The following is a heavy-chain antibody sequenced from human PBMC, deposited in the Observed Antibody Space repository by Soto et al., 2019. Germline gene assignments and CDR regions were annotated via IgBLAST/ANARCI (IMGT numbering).Heavy chain of an antibody. CDR2: ISFDGSNK. D-gene: IGHD4-17*01. J-gene: IGHJ4*02. CDR1: GFAFSSYD. CDR3: ARDSDGDYLLDY. V-gene: IGHV3-30*03. Sequence: PGGSLRLSCVASGFAFSSYDMHWVRQAPGKGLAWVAVISFDGSNKYYADSVKGRFTISRDNSKNTLYLQMNSLRAEDTAVYYCARDSDGDYLLDYWGQGTLVTSPQ.